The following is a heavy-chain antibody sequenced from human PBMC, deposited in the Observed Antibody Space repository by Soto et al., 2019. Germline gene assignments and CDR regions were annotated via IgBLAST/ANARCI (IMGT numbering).Heavy chain of an antibody. CDR1: GGSISSGGYY. Sequence: QVQLQESGPGLVKPSQTLSLTCTVSGGSISSGGYYWSWIRQHPGKGLEWIGYIYYSGSTYYNPSLESRVTISVDTSKNQFSLKLSSVTAADTAVYYCAREITVTAGYFDYWGQGTLVTVSS. D-gene: IGHD4-17*01. CDR3: AREITVTAGYFDY. V-gene: IGHV4-31*03. CDR2: IYYSGST. J-gene: IGHJ4*02.